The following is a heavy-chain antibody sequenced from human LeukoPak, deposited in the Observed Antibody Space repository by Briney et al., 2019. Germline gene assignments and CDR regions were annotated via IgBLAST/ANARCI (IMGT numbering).Heavy chain of an antibody. J-gene: IGHJ4*02. CDR1: GFTFSIYG. CDR2: IVFDGTNE. V-gene: IGHV3-30*18. Sequence: GGSLRLSCAASGFTFSIYGIHWVRRAPGKGLEWVAVIVFDGTNEYYADSVKGRFTISRDNSKNTLYLQMNNLRAEDTAVYYCAKDAPGYFDYWGQGTLVTVSS. CDR3: AKDAPGYFDY.